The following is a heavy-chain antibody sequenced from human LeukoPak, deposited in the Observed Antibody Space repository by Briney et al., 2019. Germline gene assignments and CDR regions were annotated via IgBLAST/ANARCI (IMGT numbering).Heavy chain of an antibody. J-gene: IGHJ4*02. CDR1: GFSISRNW. CDR3: ARVGRSYYDSSGYYSY. D-gene: IGHD3-22*01. Sequence: PGGSLRLSCAASGFSISRNWMSWVRQAPGKGLEWVANIKQDGIEKHYVDSVKGRFTISRDNAKNSLYLQMNSLRAEDTALYYCARVGRSYYDSSGYYSYWGQGTLVTVSS. V-gene: IGHV3-7*03. CDR2: IKQDGIEK.